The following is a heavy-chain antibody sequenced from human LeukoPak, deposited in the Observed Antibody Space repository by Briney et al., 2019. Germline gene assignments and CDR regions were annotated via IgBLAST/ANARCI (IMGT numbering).Heavy chain of an antibody. Sequence: SETLSLTCTVSGGSISSSSYYWGWIRQPPGKGLEWIGSIYYSGSTYYNPSLKSRVTISVDTSKNQFSLKLSSVTVADTAVYYCARYSSGYGVDYWGQGTLVTVSS. V-gene: IGHV4-39*07. CDR2: IYYSGST. CDR3: ARYSSGYGVDY. CDR1: GGSISSSSYY. J-gene: IGHJ4*02. D-gene: IGHD6-19*01.